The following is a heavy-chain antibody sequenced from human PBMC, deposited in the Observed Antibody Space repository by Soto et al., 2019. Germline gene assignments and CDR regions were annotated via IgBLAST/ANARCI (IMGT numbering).Heavy chain of an antibody. Sequence: ASVKVSCKASGYTFTDYYMHWVRQAPGQGLEWMGWINSNSGDTNYAQKFQGWVTMTRDTSISTAYMELSRLRSDDTAVYYCARASPLRGYSGYAVYYYYYYMDVWGKGTTVTVSS. V-gene: IGHV1-2*04. J-gene: IGHJ6*03. D-gene: IGHD5-12*01. CDR2: INSNSGDT. CDR3: ARASPLRGYSGYAVYYYYYYMDV. CDR1: GYTFTDYY.